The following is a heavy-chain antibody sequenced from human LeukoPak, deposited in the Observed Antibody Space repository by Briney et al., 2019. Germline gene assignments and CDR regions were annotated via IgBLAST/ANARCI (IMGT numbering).Heavy chain of an antibody. CDR1: GYTFTGYY. CDR2: INPNSGGT. J-gene: IGHJ5*02. D-gene: IGHD2-2*01. CDR3: ARAQAIVVVPAAKNWFDP. Sequence: ASVKVSCKASGYTFTGYYMHWVRQAPGQGLEWMGWINPNSGGTNYAQKFQGRVTMTRDTSISTAYMELSRLRSDDTAVYYCARAQAIVVVPAAKNWFDPWGQGTLVTVSS. V-gene: IGHV1-2*02.